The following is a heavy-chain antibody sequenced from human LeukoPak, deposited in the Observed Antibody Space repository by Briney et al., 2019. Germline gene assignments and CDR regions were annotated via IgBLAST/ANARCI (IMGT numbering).Heavy chain of an antibody. D-gene: IGHD6-19*01. CDR3: ARSSGWYLDY. CDR1: GGSFSGYY. V-gene: IGHV4-34*01. J-gene: IGHJ4*02. CDR2: INHSGST. Sequence: PSETLSLTCAVYGGSFSGYYWSWIRQPPGKGLEWIGEINHSGSTNYNPSLKSRVTISVDTSKNQFSLKLSSVTAADTAVYYCARSSGWYLDYWGQGTLVTVSS.